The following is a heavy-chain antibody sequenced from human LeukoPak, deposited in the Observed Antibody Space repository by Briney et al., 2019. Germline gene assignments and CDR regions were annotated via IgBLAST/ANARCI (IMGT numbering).Heavy chain of an antibody. J-gene: IGHJ3*02. V-gene: IGHV3-7*01. CDR1: GFTFSSYS. Sequence: PGGSLRLSCAASGFTFSSYSMNWVRQAPGKGLEWVANIKQDGSEKYYVDSVKGRFTISRDNAKNSLYLQMNSLRAEDTAVYYCARVGRAFDIWGQGTMVTVSS. CDR3: ARVGRAFDI. CDR2: IKQDGSEK.